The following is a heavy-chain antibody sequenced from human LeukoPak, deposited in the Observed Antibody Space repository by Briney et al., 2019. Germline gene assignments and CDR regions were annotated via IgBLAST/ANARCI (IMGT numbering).Heavy chain of an antibody. CDR1: GFTFSTYW. CDR2: IKEDGSEE. D-gene: IGHD6-6*01. J-gene: IGHJ4*02. CDR3: ARDRIAARGRGSYYFDY. Sequence: PGGSLRLSCAASGFTFSTYWMSWVRQAPGKGLEWVANIKEDGSEEYYVDSVKGRFTISRDNAKNSLYLQMNSLRAEDTAVYYCARDRIAARGRGSYYFDYWGQGTLVTVSS. V-gene: IGHV3-7*01.